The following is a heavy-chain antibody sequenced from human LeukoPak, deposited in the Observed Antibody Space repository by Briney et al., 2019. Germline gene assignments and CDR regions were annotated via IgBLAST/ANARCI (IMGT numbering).Heavy chain of an antibody. CDR3: ARAPDSSGYYYYFDY. D-gene: IGHD3-22*01. CDR1: GLTFSRYA. CDR2: ISYGGNNQ. V-gene: IGHV3-30-3*01. Sequence: PGRSLRLSCGASGLTFSRYAMNWVRQAPGQGLEWVAIISYGGNNQYYAESVKGRFTISRDNTKNTVYLQMNSLRPEDTAVYYCARAPDSSGYYYYFDYWGQGALVTVSS. J-gene: IGHJ4*02.